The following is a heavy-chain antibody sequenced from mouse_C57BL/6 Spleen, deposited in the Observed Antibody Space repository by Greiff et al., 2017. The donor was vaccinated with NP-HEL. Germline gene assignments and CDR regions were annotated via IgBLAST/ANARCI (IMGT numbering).Heavy chain of an antibody. CDR1: GYTFTSYW. Sequence: VQLQQPGTELVKPGASVKLSCKASGYTFTSYWMHWVKQRPGQGLEWLGNINPSNGGTNYNEKFQSKATLTVDKSSSTAYMQLSSLTSEDSAVYYCARPYARGDWYFDVWGTGTTVTVSS. D-gene: IGHD3-3*01. V-gene: IGHV1-53*01. J-gene: IGHJ1*03. CDR2: INPSNGGT. CDR3: ARPYARGDWYFDV.